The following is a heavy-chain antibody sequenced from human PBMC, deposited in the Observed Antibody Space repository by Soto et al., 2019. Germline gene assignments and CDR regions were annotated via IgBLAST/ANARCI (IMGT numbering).Heavy chain of an antibody. Sequence: GGSLRLSCAASGLTFSDYYMDWVRQAPGKGLEWVGRTRNKANSYTTEYAASVRGRFTISRDYSKDSLYLQMNNLKAEDTAVYYCARDGVSSTEYTWNYGNYFDYWGQGAPVTVSS. V-gene: IGHV3-72*01. CDR3: ARDGVSSTEYTWNYGNYFDY. J-gene: IGHJ4*02. D-gene: IGHD1-7*01. CDR2: TRNKANSYTT. CDR1: GLTFSDYY.